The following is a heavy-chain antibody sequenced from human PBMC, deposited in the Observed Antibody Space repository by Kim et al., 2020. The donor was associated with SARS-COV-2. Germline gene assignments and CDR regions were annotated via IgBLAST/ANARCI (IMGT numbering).Heavy chain of an antibody. CDR1: GFTFSNAW. D-gene: IGHD3-10*01. CDR2: IKSKTDGGTT. V-gene: IGHV3-15*01. Sequence: GGSLRLSCAASGFTFSNAWMSWVRQAPGKGLEWVGRIKSKTDGGTTDYAAPVKGRFTISRDDSKNTLYLQMNSLKTEDTAVYYCTTSSPGWFGEFRDYSGMDAWGPGTPVTVSS. J-gene: IGHJ6*02. CDR3: TTSSPGWFGEFRDYSGMDA.